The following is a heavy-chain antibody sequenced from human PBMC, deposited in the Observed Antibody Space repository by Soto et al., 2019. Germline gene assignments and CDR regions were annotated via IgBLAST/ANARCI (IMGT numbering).Heavy chain of an antibody. CDR1: GGSISGHY. D-gene: IGHD6-19*01. J-gene: IGHJ4*02. Sequence: ETLSLTCTVSGGSISGHYWTWIRQPPGKGLEWIGYIFYSGSTNYNPSLKSRVTISVDTSKNQFSLKLSSVTAADTAVYYCARVGSSGWSPDYWGPGTLVTVSS. CDR2: IFYSGST. CDR3: ARVGSSGWSPDY. V-gene: IGHV4-59*11.